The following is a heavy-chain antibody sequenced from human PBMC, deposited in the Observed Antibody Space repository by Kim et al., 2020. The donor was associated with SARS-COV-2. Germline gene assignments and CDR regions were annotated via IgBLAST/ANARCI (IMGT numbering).Heavy chain of an antibody. V-gene: IGHV5-51*01. CDR1: GYSFTSYW. CDR3: ARRATRFDSGSYSHLSYGMDV. J-gene: IGHJ6*02. Sequence: GESLKISCKGSGYSFTSYWIGWVRQMPGKGLEWMGIIYPGDSDTRYSPSFQGQVTISADKSISTAYLQWSSLKASDTAMYYCARRATRFDSGSYSHLSYGMDVWGQGTTVTVSS. CDR2: IYPGDSDT. D-gene: IGHD3-10*01.